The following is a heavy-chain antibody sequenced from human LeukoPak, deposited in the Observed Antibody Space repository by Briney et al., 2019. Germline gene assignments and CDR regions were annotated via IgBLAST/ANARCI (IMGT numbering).Heavy chain of an antibody. CDR2: ISGSDV. V-gene: IGHV3-11*04. CDR1: GFTFSDYY. J-gene: IGHJ5*02. D-gene: IGHD3-22*01. Sequence: GGSLRLSCAASGFTFSDYYMSWIRQTPGKGLEWISYISGSDVYADSVKGRFTISRDNAKNSLYLQMNSLRVEDTAVYYCARDSGYYDRISYNWFDPWGQGTLVTVSS. CDR3: ARDSGYYDRISYNWFDP.